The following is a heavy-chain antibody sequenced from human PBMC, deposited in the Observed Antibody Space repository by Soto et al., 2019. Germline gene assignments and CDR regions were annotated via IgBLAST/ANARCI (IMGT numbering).Heavy chain of an antibody. D-gene: IGHD6-13*01. V-gene: IGHV1-2*04. CDR3: ARDEAAAGNYYYYGMDV. CDR2: INPNSGGT. J-gene: IGHJ6*02. CDR1: GYTFTGYY. Sequence: GASVKVSCEASGYTFTGYYMHCVRQAPGQGLEWMGWINPNSGGTNYAQKFQGWVTMTRDTSISTAYMELSRLRSDDTAVYYCARDEAAAGNYYYYGMDVWGQGTTVTVSS.